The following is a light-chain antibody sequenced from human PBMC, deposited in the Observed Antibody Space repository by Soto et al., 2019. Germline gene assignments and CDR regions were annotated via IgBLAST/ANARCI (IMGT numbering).Light chain of an antibody. CDR3: QPYGSSPPVYT. CDR2: GAS. CDR1: QSVSSSY. J-gene: IGKJ2*01. Sequence: EIVLTQSPGTLSLSPGERATLSCRASQSVSSSYLAWYQQKPGQAPRLLIYGASSRATGIPDSFSGSGSGTDFTPTISRLEPEAFAVYYCQPYGSSPPVYTFGQGTKLEIK. V-gene: IGKV3-20*01.